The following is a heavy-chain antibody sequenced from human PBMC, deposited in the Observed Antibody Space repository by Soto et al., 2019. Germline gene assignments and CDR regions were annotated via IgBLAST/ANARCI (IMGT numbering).Heavy chain of an antibody. V-gene: IGHV1-58*02. J-gene: IGHJ3*02. CDR1: GFTFTSSA. CDR3: AADAGDSGYDYDAFDI. CDR2: IVVGSGNT. Sequence: ASVKVSCKASGFTFTSSAMQWVRQARGQRLEWIGWIVVGSGNTNYAQKFQERVTITRDMSTSTAYMELSSLRSEDTAVYYCAADAGDSGYDYDAFDIWGQGTMVTVSS. D-gene: IGHD5-12*01.